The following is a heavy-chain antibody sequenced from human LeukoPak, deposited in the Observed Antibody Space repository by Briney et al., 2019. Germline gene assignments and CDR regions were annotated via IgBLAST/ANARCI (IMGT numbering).Heavy chain of an antibody. J-gene: IGHJ3*02. D-gene: IGHD6-6*01. CDR3: ARVVAARYDAFDI. Sequence: PGGSLRLSCAASGFTFSSYAMSWVRQAPGKGLEWVSAISGSGGSTYYADSVKGRFTISRDNSKNTLYLQMNSLRAEDTAVYYCARVVAARYDAFDIWGQGTMVTVSS. CDR1: GFTFSSYA. V-gene: IGHV3-23*01. CDR2: ISGSGGST.